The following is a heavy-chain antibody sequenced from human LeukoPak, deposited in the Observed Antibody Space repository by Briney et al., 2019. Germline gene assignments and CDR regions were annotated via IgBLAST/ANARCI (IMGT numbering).Heavy chain of an antibody. CDR1: GYAFTGYY. Sequence: GSVKVSCKASGYAFTGYYMHWGRQAPGQGLEWMGWINPNSGGTNYAQKFQGRVTMTRDTSISTAYMELSRLRYDDTAVYYCARDYYENLFPAFDIWGQGTMVTVSS. V-gene: IGHV1-2*02. J-gene: IGHJ3*02. CDR3: ARDYYENLFPAFDI. D-gene: IGHD3-16*01. CDR2: INPNSGGT.